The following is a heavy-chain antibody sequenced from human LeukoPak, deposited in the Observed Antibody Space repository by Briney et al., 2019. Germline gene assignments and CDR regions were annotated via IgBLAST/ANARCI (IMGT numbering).Heavy chain of an antibody. CDR2: IYTSGST. CDR1: GGSISSYY. D-gene: IGHD3-22*01. J-gene: IGHJ5*02. Sequence: SETLSLTCTVSGGSISSYYWSWIRQPAGKGLEWIGRIYTSGSTNYNPSLKSRVTMSVDTSKNQFSLKLSSVTAADTAVYYCARQAYYYDSSRSWFDPWGQGTLVTVSS. V-gene: IGHV4-4*07. CDR3: ARQAYYYDSSRSWFDP.